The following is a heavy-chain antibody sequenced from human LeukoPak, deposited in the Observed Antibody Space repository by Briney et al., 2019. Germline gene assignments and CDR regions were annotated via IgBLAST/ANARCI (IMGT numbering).Heavy chain of an antibody. J-gene: IGHJ4*02. Sequence: GGSLRLSCAASGFSFSSYGMQWVRQAPGKGLEWVAVIYYDGGNKYYADSVKGRFTISRDNSKNTLYLQMNSLRAEDTAVYYCATLRSDSSGWYYFDYWGQGTLVTVSS. V-gene: IGHV3-33*01. CDR3: ATLRSDSSGWYYFDY. CDR1: GFSFSSYG. CDR2: IYYDGGNK. D-gene: IGHD6-19*01.